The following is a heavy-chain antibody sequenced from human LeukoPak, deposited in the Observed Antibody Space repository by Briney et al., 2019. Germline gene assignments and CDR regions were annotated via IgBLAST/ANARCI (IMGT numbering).Heavy chain of an antibody. V-gene: IGHV4-31*03. CDR2: IYYSGST. J-gene: IGHJ3*02. D-gene: IGHD1-1*01. CDR3: ARDRSGTQGAFDI. CDR1: GGSISSGGYY. Sequence: PSETLSLTCTVSGGSISSGGYYWSWIRQHPGKGLEWIGYIYYSGSTYYNPSLKSRVTISVDTSKNQFSLKLSSVTAADTAVYYSARDRSGTQGAFDIWGQGTMVTVSS.